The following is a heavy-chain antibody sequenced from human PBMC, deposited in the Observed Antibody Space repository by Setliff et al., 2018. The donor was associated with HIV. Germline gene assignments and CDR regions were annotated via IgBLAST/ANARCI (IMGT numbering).Heavy chain of an antibody. CDR3: TRRRRAPGIEDLEAY. CDR2: IHPGDSDT. CDR1: GYSFTSYW. J-gene: IGHJ4*02. Sequence: GESLKISCKGSGYSFTSYWIGWVRQMPGKGLEWMGIIHPGDSDTRYGPSFQGQVSISADRSIATAYLQWYSLKASDTAMYYCTRRRRAPGIEDLEAYWGQGTLVTVSS. D-gene: IGHD1-26*01. V-gene: IGHV5-51*01.